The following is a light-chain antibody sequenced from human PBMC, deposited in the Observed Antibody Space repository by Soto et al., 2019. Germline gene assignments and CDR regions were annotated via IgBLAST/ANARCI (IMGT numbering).Light chain of an antibody. J-gene: IGLJ2*01. V-gene: IGLV1-40*01. CDR3: CSYAGSYTLV. CDR2: GYT. CDR1: SSNIGAGYD. Sequence: QSVLTQPPSVSGAPGQGVAISCTGSSSNIGAGYDVHWYQQLPGTAPKLLIYGYTNRPSGVPDRFSGSKSGNTASLTISGLQTEDEADYYCCSYAGSYTLVFGGGTKLTVL.